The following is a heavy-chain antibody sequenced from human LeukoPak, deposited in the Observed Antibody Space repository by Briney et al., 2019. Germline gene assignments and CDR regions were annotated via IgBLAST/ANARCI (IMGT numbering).Heavy chain of an antibody. CDR1: GFTVSSNY. CDR2: IYSGGST. V-gene: IGHV3-53*01. J-gene: IGHJ4*02. CDR3: ASETSYCGGDCYFGY. D-gene: IGHD2-21*02. Sequence: GGSLRLSCAASGFTVSSNYMSWVRQAPGKGLEWVSVIYSGGSTYYADSVKGRFTISRDNSKNTLYLQMNSLRAEDTAVYYCASETSYCGGDCYFGYWGQGTLVTVSS.